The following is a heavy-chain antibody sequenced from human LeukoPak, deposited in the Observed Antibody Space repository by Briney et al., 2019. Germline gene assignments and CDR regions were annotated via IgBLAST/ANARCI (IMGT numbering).Heavy chain of an antibody. CDR2: ISSSSSYI. J-gene: IGHJ4*02. CDR1: GFTFSSYS. D-gene: IGHD3-22*01. Sequence: GGSLRLSCAASGFTFSSYSMNWVRQAPGKGLEWVSSISSSSSYIYYADSVKGRSTIPRDNAKNSLYLQMNSLRAEDTAVYYCARDRGRRYYYDSSGYLDYWGQGTLVTVSS. CDR3: ARDRGRRYYYDSSGYLDY. V-gene: IGHV3-21*01.